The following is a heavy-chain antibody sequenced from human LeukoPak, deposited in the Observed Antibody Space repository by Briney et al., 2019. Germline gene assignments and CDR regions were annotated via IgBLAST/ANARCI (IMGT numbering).Heavy chain of an antibody. V-gene: IGHV3-30*18. CDR2: ISYDGSNK. D-gene: IGHD5-18*01. Sequence: GGSLRLSCAASGFTFSSYGMHWVRQAPCKELEWVAVISYDGSNKYYADSVKGRFNISRDNSKNMLSLQMNSLRPEDTAFYYCAKDRSATALALRFFDFWGQGTLVTVSS. CDR3: AKDRSATALALRFFDF. J-gene: IGHJ4*02. CDR1: GFTFSSYG.